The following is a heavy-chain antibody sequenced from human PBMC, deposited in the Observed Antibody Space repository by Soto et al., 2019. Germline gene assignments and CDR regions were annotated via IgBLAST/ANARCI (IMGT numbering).Heavy chain of an antibody. CDR2: ITNSGYT. CDR3: ARGLEYFQH. V-gene: IGHV4-34*01. Sequence: SETLSVTCDVFNGSFSGYYWSWIRQPPGKGLEWIGEITNSGYTNYNPSLKNRVTILIDRSKNHFSLKVTSVTAADTAVYYCARGLEYFQHWGQGTLVTVSS. J-gene: IGHJ1*01. CDR1: NGSFSGYY.